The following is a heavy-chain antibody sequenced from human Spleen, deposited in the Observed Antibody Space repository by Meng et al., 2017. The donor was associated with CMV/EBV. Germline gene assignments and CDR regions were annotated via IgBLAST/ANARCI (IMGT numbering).Heavy chain of an antibody. V-gene: IGHV1-18*01. Sequence: QVQLVQSGDEVKKPGASVTVSCTASGYTLISYGISWLRQAPGQGLEGMGWVSAHSGDTNFAKKFQGRVTMTTDTSTSTASMELRNLRSDDTAVYYCARDWEGGSNHVITDFWGQGTLVTVSS. D-gene: IGHD1-26*01. CDR2: VSAHSGDT. CDR1: GYTLISYG. J-gene: IGHJ4*02. CDR3: ARDWEGGSNHVITDF.